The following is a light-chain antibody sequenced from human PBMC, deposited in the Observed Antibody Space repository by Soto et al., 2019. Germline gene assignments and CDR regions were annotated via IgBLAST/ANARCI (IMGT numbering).Light chain of an antibody. CDR3: QHYDNSPPSVT. V-gene: IGKV3-20*01. J-gene: IGKJ3*01. CDR1: QSVSSDY. Sequence: EIVLTQSPDTLSLSPGERATLSCRASQSVSSDYLVWYQQKPGQAPRLLIYGASRRATGIPDRFGGSGSGTDFILTISRLEPEDFAVYYCQHYDNSPPSVTFGPGTKVDIK. CDR2: GAS.